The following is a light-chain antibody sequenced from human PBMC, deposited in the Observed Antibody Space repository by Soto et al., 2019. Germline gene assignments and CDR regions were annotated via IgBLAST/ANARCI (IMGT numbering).Light chain of an antibody. Sequence: MLSQSPSALSLSTGERATLSCRASQSVSSYLAWYQQKPGQAPRLLIYDASNRATGIPARFSGSGSGTDFTLTISSLEPEDFAVYYCQQRSNWPITFGQGTRLEIK. CDR1: QSVSSY. V-gene: IGKV3-11*01. J-gene: IGKJ5*01. CDR2: DAS. CDR3: QQRSNWPIT.